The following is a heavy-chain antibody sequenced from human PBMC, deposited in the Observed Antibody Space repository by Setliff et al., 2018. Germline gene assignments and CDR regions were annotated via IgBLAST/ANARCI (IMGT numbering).Heavy chain of an antibody. D-gene: IGHD5-18*01. CDR3: ASSRGQLRYSYGPNWFDP. V-gene: IGHV4-38-2*01. CDR1: GYSISSGYY. CDR2: IYHSGST. Sequence: PSETLSLTCAVSGYSISSGYYWGWIRQPPGKGLEWIGSIYHSGSTYYNPSLKSRVTISVDTSKNQISLKLSSVTAADTAVYYCASSRGQLRYSYGPNWFDPWGQGTLVTVSS. J-gene: IGHJ5*02.